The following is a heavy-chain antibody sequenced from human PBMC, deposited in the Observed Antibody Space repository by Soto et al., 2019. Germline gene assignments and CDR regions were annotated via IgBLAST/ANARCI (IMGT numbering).Heavy chain of an antibody. J-gene: IGHJ6*01. Sequence: CRNRIRQRPGKGLEWIGSIYYSGSTYYNPSLKSRVTISVDTSKNQFSLKLSSVTAADTAVYYSACIFSAGCFFCCYYYGIDV. CDR2: IYYSGST. CDR1: C. CDR3: ACIFSAGCFFCCYYYGIDV. V-gene: IGHV4-39*01. D-gene: IGHD3-3*02.